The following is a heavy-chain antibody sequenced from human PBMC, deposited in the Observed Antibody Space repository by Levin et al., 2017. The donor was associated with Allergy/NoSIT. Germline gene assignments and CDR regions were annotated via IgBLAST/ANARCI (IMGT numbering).Heavy chain of an antibody. Sequence: GESLKISCQGSGSSFTSYWIGWVRQMPGKGLEWMGIIYPGDSDTRYSPSFQGQVTISADKSISTAYLQWSSLKASDTAMYYCASGYIAAAGTAEYFQHWGQGTLVTVSS. J-gene: IGHJ1*01. CDR3: ASGYIAAAGTAEYFQH. CDR2: IYPGDSDT. D-gene: IGHD6-13*01. V-gene: IGHV5-51*01. CDR1: GSSFTSYW.